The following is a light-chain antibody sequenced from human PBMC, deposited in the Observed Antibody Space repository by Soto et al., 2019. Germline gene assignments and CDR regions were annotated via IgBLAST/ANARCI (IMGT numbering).Light chain of an antibody. V-gene: IGLV2-23*01. CDR1: SSDVGSYNL. J-gene: IGLJ1*01. Sequence: QSVLTQPASVSGAPGQWITISCTGTSSDVGSYNLFSWYQQHPGKAPNLMIYEGSKRPSGVSNRFSGSKSGNTASLTISGLQAEDEADYYCCSYAGSSTYVFGTGTKVTVL. CDR2: EGS. CDR3: CSYAGSSTYV.